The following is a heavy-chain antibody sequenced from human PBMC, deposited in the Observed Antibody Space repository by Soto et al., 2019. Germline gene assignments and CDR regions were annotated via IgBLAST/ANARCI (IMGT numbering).Heavy chain of an antibody. Sequence: ASVKVSCKASGYTFTSYGISWVRQAPGQGLEWMGWISAYNGNTNYAQKLQGRVTMTTDTSTSTASMELRSLRSDDTAVYYCARTDDSSGYYYFDYWGQGTLVTVSS. V-gene: IGHV1-18*01. D-gene: IGHD3-22*01. CDR1: GYTFTSYG. CDR3: ARTDDSSGYYYFDY. J-gene: IGHJ4*02. CDR2: ISAYNGNT.